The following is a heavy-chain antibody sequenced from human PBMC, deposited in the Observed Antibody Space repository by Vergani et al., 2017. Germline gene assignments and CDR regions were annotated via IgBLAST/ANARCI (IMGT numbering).Heavy chain of an antibody. CDR2: ISSSGNYI. CDR3: ARGDSSSSEGDYFDY. Sequence: EVQLVESGGGLVNPGGSLRLSCVASGFTFTTYGMGWVRQAPGKGLEWVSSISSSGNYIYYTDSMKGRFTISRDNAKSSLSLQMNSLRAEDTAVYYCARGDSSSSEGDYFDYWGQGTLVTVSS. V-gene: IGHV3-21*01. J-gene: IGHJ4*02. CDR1: GFTFTTYG. D-gene: IGHD6-6*01.